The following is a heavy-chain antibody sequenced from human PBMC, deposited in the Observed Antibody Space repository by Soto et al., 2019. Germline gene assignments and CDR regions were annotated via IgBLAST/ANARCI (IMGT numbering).Heavy chain of an antibody. CDR2: ISGTGGST. Sequence: PGGSLRLSCAASGFTFSSYAMDWVRQVPGKGLEWVSAISGTGGSTYYADSVKGRFTISRDSSQNTLYLQMNSLRAEDTAVYYWAKETESGSGAIDVWGKGTQVSV. J-gene: IGHJ4*02. CDR1: GFTFSSYA. V-gene: IGHV3-23*01. CDR3: AKETESGSGAIDV. D-gene: IGHD1-26*01.